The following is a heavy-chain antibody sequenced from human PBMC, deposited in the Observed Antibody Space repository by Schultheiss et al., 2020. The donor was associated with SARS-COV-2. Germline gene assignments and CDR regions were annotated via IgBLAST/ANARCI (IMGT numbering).Heavy chain of an antibody. J-gene: IGHJ4*02. D-gene: IGHD6-19*01. Sequence: ASVKVSCQASGYTFSMYAITWMRQVPGQGLECMGWISPYNGNTNYAQKLQGRVTMTTDTSTSTAYMELRSLRSDDTAVYYCARDMMYTVAGTGRVDYWGQGTLVTVSS. V-gene: IGHV1-18*04. CDR1: GYTFSMYA. CDR3: ARDMMYTVAGTGRVDY. CDR2: ISPYNGNT.